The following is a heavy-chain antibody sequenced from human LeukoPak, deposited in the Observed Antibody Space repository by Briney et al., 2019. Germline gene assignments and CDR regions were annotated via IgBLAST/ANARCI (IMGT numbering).Heavy chain of an antibody. Sequence: ASVKVSCKASGYTFTSYGISWVRQAPGQGLEWMGWISAYNGNTNYAQKPQGRVTMTTDTSTSTAYMELRSLRSDDTAVYYCARDASIYDFWSGLFYYYYGMDVWGQGTTVTVSS. CDR3: ARDASIYDFWSGLFYYYYGMDV. J-gene: IGHJ6*02. D-gene: IGHD3-3*01. CDR2: ISAYNGNT. V-gene: IGHV1-18*01. CDR1: GYTFTSYG.